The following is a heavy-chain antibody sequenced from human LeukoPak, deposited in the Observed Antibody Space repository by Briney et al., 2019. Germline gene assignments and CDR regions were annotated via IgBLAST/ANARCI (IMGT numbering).Heavy chain of an antibody. J-gene: IGHJ6*02. CDR3: ARVFSGDYGMDV. CDR1: GGTFSSYT. V-gene: IGHV1-69*02. CDR2: IIPFLAIA. Sequence: ASVKVSCNASGGTFSSYTISWVRQASGQGLEWMGRIIPFLAIANYAQKFQGRVTITADKSTSTTYMVVSSLRSEDTAVYYCARVFSGDYGMDVWGHGTTVTASS. D-gene: IGHD3-10*02.